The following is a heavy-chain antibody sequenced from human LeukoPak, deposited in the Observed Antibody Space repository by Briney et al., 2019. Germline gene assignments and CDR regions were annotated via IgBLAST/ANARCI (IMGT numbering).Heavy chain of an antibody. D-gene: IGHD3-22*01. Sequence: PSETLSLTCTVSGGSISSYYWSWIRQAPGKGLERIGYIHYSGSTKYNPSLKSRVTISVDTSKNQFSLQLSSVIAADTAVYYCARLHDRSGYYLDWFDPWGQGTLVTVSS. CDR1: GGSISSYY. J-gene: IGHJ5*02. CDR3: ARLHDRSGYYLDWFDP. CDR2: IHYSGST. V-gene: IGHV4-59*08.